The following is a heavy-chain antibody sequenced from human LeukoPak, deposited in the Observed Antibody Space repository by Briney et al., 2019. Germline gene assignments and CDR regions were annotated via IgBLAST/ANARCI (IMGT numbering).Heavy chain of an antibody. V-gene: IGHV3-30*18. CDR1: GFTFSSYG. CDR2: ISYDGSNK. J-gene: IGHJ4*02. CDR3: AKDPLSFGSWPGGFDC. Sequence: SGGSLRLSCAASGFTFSSYGMHWVRQAPGKGLEWVAVISYDGSNKYYADSVKGRFTISRDNSKNTLYLQMNSLRAEDTAVYYCAKDPLSFGSWPGGFDCWGQGTLVTVSS. D-gene: IGHD3/OR15-3a*01.